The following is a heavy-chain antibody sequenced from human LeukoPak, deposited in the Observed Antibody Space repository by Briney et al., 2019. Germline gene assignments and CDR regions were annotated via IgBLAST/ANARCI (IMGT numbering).Heavy chain of an antibody. V-gene: IGHV3-53*01. Sequence: GGSLRLSCAASGFTVSSNYMSWVRQAPGKGLAWVSVIYSGGSTYYADSVKGRFTISRDNSKNTLYLQMNSLRAEDAAVYYCARWAYDSSGYYETYYFDYWGQGTLVTVSS. J-gene: IGHJ4*02. CDR2: IYSGGST. D-gene: IGHD3-22*01. CDR1: GFTVSSNY. CDR3: ARWAYDSSGYYETYYFDY.